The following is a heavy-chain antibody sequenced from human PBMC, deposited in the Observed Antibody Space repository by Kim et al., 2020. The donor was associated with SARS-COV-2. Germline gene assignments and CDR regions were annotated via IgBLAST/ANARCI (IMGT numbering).Heavy chain of an antibody. CDR3: ARDSSYSSGWYGFDY. V-gene: IGHV4-61*02. D-gene: IGHD6-19*01. J-gene: IGHJ4*02. Sequence: SETLSLTYTVSGGSISSGSYYWSWIRQPAGKGLEWIGRIYTSGSTNYNPSLKSRVTISVDTSKNQFSLKLSSVTAADTAVYYCARDSSYSSGWYGFDYWGQGTLVTVSS. CDR2: IYTSGST. CDR1: GGSISSGSYY.